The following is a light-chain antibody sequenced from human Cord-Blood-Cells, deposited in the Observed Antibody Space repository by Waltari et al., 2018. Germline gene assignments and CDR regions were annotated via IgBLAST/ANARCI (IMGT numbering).Light chain of an antibody. J-gene: IGLJ2*01. CDR3: CSYAGSYVV. CDR1: SSDVGSYNL. Sequence: QSALTQPASVSGSPGQSITISCTGTSSDVGSYNLVSWYQQHPGKAPKLMIYEGSKRPSGFSNRFSGSKSGNTASLTISGLQAEDEADYDCCSYAGSYVVFGGGTKLTVL. CDR2: EGS. V-gene: IGLV2-23*01.